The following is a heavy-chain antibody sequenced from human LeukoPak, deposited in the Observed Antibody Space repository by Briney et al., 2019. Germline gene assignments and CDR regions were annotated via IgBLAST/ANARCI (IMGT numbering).Heavy chain of an antibody. CDR2: IYYSGST. V-gene: IGHV4-39*01. CDR3: ARQAHGIAVAGNFDY. D-gene: IGHD6-19*01. J-gene: IGHJ4*02. Sequence: PSETLSLTCTVSGGSISSSSCYWGWIRQPPGKGLEWIGCIYYSGSTYYNPSLKSRVTISVDTSKNQFSLKLSSVTAADTAVYYCARQAHGIAVAGNFDYWGQGTLVTVSS. CDR1: GGSISSSSCY.